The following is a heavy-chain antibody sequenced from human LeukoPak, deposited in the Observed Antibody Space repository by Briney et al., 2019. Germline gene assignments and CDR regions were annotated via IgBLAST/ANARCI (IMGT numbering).Heavy chain of an antibody. CDR1: GYTFTSYD. J-gene: IGHJ6*03. D-gene: IGHD6-13*01. CDR2: MNPNSGNT. CDR3: ARFSWGYSSSWFEYYYYMDV. Sequence: ASVNVSCKASGYTFTSYDINWVRQATGQGLEWMGLMNPNSGNTGYAQKFQGRVTMTRNTSISKAYMELSSLRSEDTAVYYCARFSWGYSSSWFEYYYYMDVWGKGTTVTVSS. V-gene: IGHV1-8*01.